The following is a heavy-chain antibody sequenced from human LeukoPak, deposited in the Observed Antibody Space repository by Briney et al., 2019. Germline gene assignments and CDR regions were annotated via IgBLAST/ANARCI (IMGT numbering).Heavy chain of an antibody. Sequence: SVKVSCKASGGTFSSYAISWVRQAPGQGLEWMGGIIPIFGTANYAQKLQGRVTMTTDTSTSTAYMELRSLRSDDTAVYYCARDQVYCSGGSCYSYHWFDPWGQGTLVTVSS. CDR3: ARDQVYCSGGSCYSYHWFDP. V-gene: IGHV1-69*05. CDR2: IIPIFGTA. D-gene: IGHD2-15*01. J-gene: IGHJ5*02. CDR1: GGTFSSYA.